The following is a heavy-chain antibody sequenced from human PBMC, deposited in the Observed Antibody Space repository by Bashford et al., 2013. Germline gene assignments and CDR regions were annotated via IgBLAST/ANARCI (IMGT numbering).Heavy chain of an antibody. CDR1: GYTFSGGYY. CDR2: MNPNSGNT. CDR3: ASAIGWYQVGSNYYYNMDV. V-gene: IGHV1-8*03. D-gene: IGHD6-19*01. Sequence: ASVKVSCKASGYTFSGGYYIHWVRQATGQGLEWMGWMNPNSGNTGYAQKFQGRITITADASTSTAYMELTSLRSDDSALYYCASAIGWYQVGSNYYYNMDVWGQGTTVTVSS. J-gene: IGHJ6*02.